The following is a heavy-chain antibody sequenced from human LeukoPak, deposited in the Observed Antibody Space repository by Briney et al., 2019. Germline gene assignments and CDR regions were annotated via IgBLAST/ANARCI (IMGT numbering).Heavy chain of an antibody. Sequence: PGGSLRLSCVASGFTFSNDLMHWVRQAPGKGLVWVSRINTDGSTTTYADSVKGRFTISRDNAKNTLYLQMNSLRVEDTAVYYCARGRGGSYHYWGQGTLVTVSS. V-gene: IGHV3-74*01. CDR3: ARGRGGSYHY. D-gene: IGHD1-26*01. J-gene: IGHJ4*02. CDR1: GFTFSNDL. CDR2: INTDGSTT.